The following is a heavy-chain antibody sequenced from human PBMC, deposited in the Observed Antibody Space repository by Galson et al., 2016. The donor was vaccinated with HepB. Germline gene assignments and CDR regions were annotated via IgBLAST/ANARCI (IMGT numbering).Heavy chain of an antibody. J-gene: IGHJ3*02. CDR3: ARPRDNYGHAFDI. CDR1: GFSFSSSA. CDR2: ISYHGSNK. D-gene: IGHD3-10*01. Sequence: SLRLSCAASGFSFSSSAMHWVRQAPGKGLEWVAVISYHGSNKYYVDSVKGRFTISRDNSKNTLYLQMNSLRAEDTAVYYCARPRDNYGHAFDIWGPGTLVTVSS. V-gene: IGHV3-30*04.